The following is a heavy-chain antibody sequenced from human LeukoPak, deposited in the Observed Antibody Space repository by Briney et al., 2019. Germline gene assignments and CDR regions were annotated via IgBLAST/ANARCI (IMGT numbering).Heavy chain of an antibody. D-gene: IGHD2-21*02. CDR1: QFTFSSYS. CDR2: IKEDGSKT. J-gene: IGHJ4*02. CDR3: ARYVTALDY. Sequence: AGGSLRLSCAASQFTFSSYSMSWVRQAPGKGLEWVANIKEDGSKTYYVDSVKGRFTISRDNAKNSLYLQMNSLRAEDTALYYCARYVTALDYWGQGTLVTVSS. V-gene: IGHV3-7*03.